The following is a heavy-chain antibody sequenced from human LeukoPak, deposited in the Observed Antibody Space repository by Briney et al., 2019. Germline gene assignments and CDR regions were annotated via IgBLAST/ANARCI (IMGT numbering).Heavy chain of an antibody. CDR2: INSGGSST. D-gene: IGHD4-17*01. V-gene: IGHV3-74*01. CDR3: ARGPLTTWDYYYYYMDV. J-gene: IGHJ6*03. CDR1: GFIFSTYW. Sequence: PGGSLRLSCEASGFIFSTYWMHWVRQVPGKGLEWVSRINSGGSSTNYADSVKGRFTISRDNAKNALFLQMNSLRAEDTAVYYCARGPLTTWDYYYYYMDVWGKGTTVTVA.